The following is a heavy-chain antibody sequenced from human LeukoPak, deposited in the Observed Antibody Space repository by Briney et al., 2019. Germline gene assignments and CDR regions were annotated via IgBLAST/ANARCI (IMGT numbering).Heavy chain of an antibody. D-gene: IGHD6-19*01. Sequence: GWSLTLSCPASRFTVSSNYMNWLRQAPGKGLEWVSLIYSGGYTYYADSVKGTFTIYRNNSKNTLYIQMSSLRVEDTAVYYCARGGSGWYAFDSWGQGALFTVSS. J-gene: IGHJ4*02. CDR1: RFTVSSNY. CDR3: ARGGSGWYAFDS. V-gene: IGHV3-66*01. CDR2: IYSGGYT.